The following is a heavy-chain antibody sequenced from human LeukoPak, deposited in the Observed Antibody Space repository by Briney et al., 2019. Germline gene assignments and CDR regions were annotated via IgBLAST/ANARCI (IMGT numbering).Heavy chain of an antibody. CDR1: GFTFSSYA. J-gene: IGHJ4*02. CDR3: AKSVMYSGSRKYVDY. CDR2: ISGSGGST. V-gene: IGHV3-23*01. Sequence: GGSLRLSCAASGFTFSSYAMSWVRQAPGKGLEWVSAISGSGGSTYYADSVKGRFTISRDNSKNTLYLQMNSLRAEDTAVYYCAKSVMYSGSRKYVDYWGQGTLVTVSS. D-gene: IGHD1-26*01.